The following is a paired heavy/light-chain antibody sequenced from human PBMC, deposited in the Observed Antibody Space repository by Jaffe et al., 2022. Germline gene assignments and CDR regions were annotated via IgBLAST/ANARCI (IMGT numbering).Heavy chain of an antibody. Sequence: EVQLVESGGGLVQPGGSLRLSCAASGFTFSSYWMSWVRQAPGKGLEWVANIKQDGSEKYYVDSVKGRFTISRDNAKNSLYLQMNSLRAEDTAVYYCARDQNYDYVWGSYRYTQYYFDYWGQGTLVTVSS. CDR2: IKQDGSEK. V-gene: IGHV3-7*05. CDR1: GFTFSSYW. J-gene: IGHJ4*02. D-gene: IGHD3-16*02. CDR3: ARDQNYDYVWGSYRYTQYYFDY.
Light chain of an antibody. Sequence: EIVLTQSPATLSLSPGERATLSCRASQSVSSYLAWYQQKPGQAPRLLIYDASNRATGIPARFSGSGSGTDFTLTISSLEPEDFAVYYCQQRSNWPPRVTFGQGTRLEIK. J-gene: IGKJ5*01. CDR1: QSVSSY. V-gene: IGKV3-11*01. CDR3: QQRSNWPPRVT. CDR2: DAS.